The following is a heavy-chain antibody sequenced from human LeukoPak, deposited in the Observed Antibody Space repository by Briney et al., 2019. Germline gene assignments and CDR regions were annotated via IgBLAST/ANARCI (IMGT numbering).Heavy chain of an antibody. J-gene: IGHJ5*02. D-gene: IGHD5-18*01. Sequence: SETLSLTCTVSGASISSRSYYWGWIRQPPGKGLEWIGNIYYSGNTYYNPSLKSRVTLSVDTSQNQFSLKLTSVTAADTAVYYCARSTWIQKSNWFDPWGQGTLVTVSS. CDR1: GASISSRSYY. CDR2: IYYSGNT. CDR3: ARSTWIQKSNWFDP. V-gene: IGHV4-39*01.